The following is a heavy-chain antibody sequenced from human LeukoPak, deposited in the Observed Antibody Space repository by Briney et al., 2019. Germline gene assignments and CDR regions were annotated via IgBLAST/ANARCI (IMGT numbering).Heavy chain of an antibody. CDR2: IYADDRT. Sequence: PGGSLTLSCAASGFAVSSNSMSWVRQALGKGLEWVSAIYADDRTYYADSVKGRFTISRDNSRNTLYLQMNSLRGEDTAVYYCARGDYGSDYWGQGTLVTVSS. V-gene: IGHV3-53*01. D-gene: IGHD3-10*01. CDR1: GFAVSSNS. J-gene: IGHJ4*02. CDR3: ARGDYGSDY.